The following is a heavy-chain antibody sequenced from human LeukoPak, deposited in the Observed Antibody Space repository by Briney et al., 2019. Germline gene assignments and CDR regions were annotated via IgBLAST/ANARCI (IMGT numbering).Heavy chain of an antibody. J-gene: IGHJ4*02. D-gene: IGHD3-16*01. CDR1: GFTFSSYG. CDR3: AREITVGGPTYCDY. CDR2: IWYEGSNK. V-gene: IGHV3-33*01. Sequence: PGGSLRLSCAASGFTFSSYGMHWIRQAPGKGLEWVAVIWYEGSNKYYADSVKGRFTIPRNISKNTLYLQMNSLGAEDTAVYYCAREITVGGPTYCDYWGQGTLVTVSS.